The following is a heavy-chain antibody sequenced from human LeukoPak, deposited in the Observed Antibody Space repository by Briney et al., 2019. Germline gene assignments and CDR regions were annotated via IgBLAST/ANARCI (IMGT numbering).Heavy chain of an antibody. CDR1: GFTFSSYW. Sequence: GGSLRLSCAASGFTFSSYWMSWVRQAPGKGLEWVANIKQDGSGKNYVDSVKGRFTISRDNAKNSLYLQMSSLRVEDTAVYYCATDRAYFDYWGQGTLVTVSS. J-gene: IGHJ4*02. CDR3: ATDRAYFDY. V-gene: IGHV3-7*01. D-gene: IGHD3-10*01. CDR2: IKQDGSGK.